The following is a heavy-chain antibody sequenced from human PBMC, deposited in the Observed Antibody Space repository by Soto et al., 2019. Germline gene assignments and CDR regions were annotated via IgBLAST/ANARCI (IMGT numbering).Heavy chain of an antibody. CDR1: GACFSSSRDY. D-gene: IGHD6-19*01. CDR2: ISYSGST. CDR3: ARQGDSGWFRNSFDI. Sequence: TLSLTWTVYGACFSSSRDYWGSIRQPPGKGLEWVGSISYSGSTYYNPSLKPRVTISVDTSTNQFSLKLSSVTAADTAVYYCARQGDSGWFRNSFDIWGQGTMVTVSS. J-gene: IGHJ3*02. V-gene: IGHV4-39*01.